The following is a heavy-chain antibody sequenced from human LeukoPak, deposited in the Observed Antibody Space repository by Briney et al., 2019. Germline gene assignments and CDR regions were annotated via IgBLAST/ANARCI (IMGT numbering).Heavy chain of an antibody. Sequence: PSGTLSLTYAVSGGSISSSNWWSWVRQPPGKGLEWIGEIYHSGSTNYNPSLKSRVTISVGKSKNRFSLKLSSVAAADTAVYYCARDCSSTSCYDAFDIWGQGTMVTVSS. CDR2: IYHSGST. CDR3: ARDCSSTSCYDAFDI. CDR1: GGSISSSNW. V-gene: IGHV4-4*02. J-gene: IGHJ3*02. D-gene: IGHD2-2*01.